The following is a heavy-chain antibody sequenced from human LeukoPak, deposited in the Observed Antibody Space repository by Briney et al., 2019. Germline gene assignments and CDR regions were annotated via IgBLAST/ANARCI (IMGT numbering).Heavy chain of an antibody. CDR2: IRHDASQI. J-gene: IGHJ4*02. V-gene: IGHV3-7*01. CDR3: ARDKKRYCSGGSCHPYDY. CDR1: GFTFSKYW. D-gene: IGHD2-15*01. Sequence: GGSLRLSCAASGFTFSKYWMSWVRQTPGKGLEWVASIRHDASQIHYVDSVKGRFTISRDNARNSLYLQMNSLRAEDTAVYYCARDKKRYCSGGSCHPYDYWGQGTLVTVSS.